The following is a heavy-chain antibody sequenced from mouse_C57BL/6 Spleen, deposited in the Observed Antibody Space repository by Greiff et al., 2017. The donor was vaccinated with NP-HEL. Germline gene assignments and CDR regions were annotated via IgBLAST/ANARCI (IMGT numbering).Heavy chain of an antibody. D-gene: IGHD1-1*01. Sequence: DVKLQESGAELVKPGASVKLSCTASGFNIKDYYMHWVKQRTEQGLEWIGRIDPEDGETKYAPKFQGKATITADTSSNTAYLQLSSLTSEDTAVYYCARRYGSSYWFAYWGQGTLVTVSA. V-gene: IGHV14-2*01. CDR2: IDPEDGET. J-gene: IGHJ3*01. CDR3: ARRYGSSYWFAY. CDR1: GFNIKDYY.